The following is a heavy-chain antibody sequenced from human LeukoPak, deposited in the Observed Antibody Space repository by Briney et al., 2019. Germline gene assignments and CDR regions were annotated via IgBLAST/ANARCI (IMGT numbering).Heavy chain of an antibody. CDR3: ARHYGP. D-gene: IGHD3-10*01. Sequence: SETLSLTCTVSGGSISGSSYYWGWIRQPAGKGLEWIGXXYYXXXXXXXXXXXXRVXXSVGTSKNQFSLKLNSVTATDTAVYYCARHYGPWGQGTLVTVSS. CDR1: GGSISGSSYY. V-gene: IGHV4-39*01. J-gene: IGHJ4*02. CDR2: XYYXXXX.